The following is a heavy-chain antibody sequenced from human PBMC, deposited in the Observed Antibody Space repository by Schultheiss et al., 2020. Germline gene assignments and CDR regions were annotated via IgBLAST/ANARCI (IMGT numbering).Heavy chain of an antibody. V-gene: IGHV4-39*01. J-gene: IGHJ4*02. CDR1: GDSFSSSTYC. CDR2: IYYSGST. Sequence: SETLSLTCTVSGDSFSSSTYCWGWIRQSPGKGLEWIGSIYYSGSTYYNPSLKSRVTVSVDTSKNQVSLKVNSVTAADTAVYYCARHFAAIYRDSTYEYYFDYWCQGTLVTGSA. CDR3: ARHFAAIYRDSTYEYYFDY. D-gene: IGHD4-17*01.